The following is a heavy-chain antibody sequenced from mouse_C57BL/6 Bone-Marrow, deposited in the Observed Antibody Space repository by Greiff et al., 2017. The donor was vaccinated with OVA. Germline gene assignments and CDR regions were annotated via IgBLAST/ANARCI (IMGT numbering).Heavy chain of an antibody. V-gene: IGHV1-69*01. J-gene: IGHJ2*01. Sequence: QVQLQQPGAELVMPGASVKLSCKASGYTFTSYWMHWVKQRPGQGLEWIGEIDPSDSYTNYNQKFKGKSTLTEDKSSSTAYMQLSSLTSEDSAVYYCARLYDYDVGGYWGQGTTLTVSS. CDR3: ARLYDYDVGGY. CDR2: IDPSDSYT. CDR1: GYTFTSYW. D-gene: IGHD2-4*01.